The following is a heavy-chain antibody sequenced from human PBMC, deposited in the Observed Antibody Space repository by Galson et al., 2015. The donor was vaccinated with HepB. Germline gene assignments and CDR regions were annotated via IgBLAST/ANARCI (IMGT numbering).Heavy chain of an antibody. D-gene: IGHD2-15*01. CDR3: AREGGLRYCSGGSCYPSPTRWFDP. J-gene: IGHJ5*02. CDR2: IIPIFGTA. V-gene: IGHV1-69*06. Sequence: SVKVSCKASGGTFSSYAISWVRQAPGQGLEWMGGIIPIFGTANYAQKFQGRVTITADKSTSTAYMELSSLRSEDTAVYYCAREGGLRYCSGGSCYPSPTRWFDPWGQGTLVTVSS. CDR1: GGTFSSYA.